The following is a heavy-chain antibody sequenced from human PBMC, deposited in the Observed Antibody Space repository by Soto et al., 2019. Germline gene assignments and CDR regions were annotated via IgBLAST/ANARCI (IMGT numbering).Heavy chain of an antibody. Sequence: ASVKVSCKASGYTFTGYYMHWVRQAPGQGLEWMGWINPNSGGINYAPRFQGRVTMTRDTSISTAYMELSGLRSDDTAVYYCAKVSGSSSGWYKSPFDYWGQGTLVTVSS. CDR3: AKVSGSSSGWYKSPFDY. D-gene: IGHD6-19*01. CDR1: GYTFTGYY. CDR2: INPNSGGI. J-gene: IGHJ4*02. V-gene: IGHV1-2*02.